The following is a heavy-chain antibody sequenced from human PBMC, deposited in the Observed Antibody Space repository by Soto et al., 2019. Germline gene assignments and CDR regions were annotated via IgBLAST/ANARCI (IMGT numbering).Heavy chain of an antibody. CDR2: IYYSAST. J-gene: IGHJ4*02. Sequence: PSETLSLTCTVSGGSISSYYCSWIRQPPGKGLEWIGYIYYSASTNYNPALKSRVTISVDTSKNQFSLKLSSVTAADTAVYYCAKGGGDGSGPFDYWGQGTLVTVSS. V-gene: IGHV4-59*01. CDR3: AKGGGDGSGPFDY. D-gene: IGHD6-19*01. CDR1: GGSISSYY.